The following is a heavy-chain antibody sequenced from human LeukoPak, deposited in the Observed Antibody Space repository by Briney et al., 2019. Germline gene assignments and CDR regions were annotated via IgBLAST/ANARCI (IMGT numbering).Heavy chain of an antibody. CDR2: IYYSGST. D-gene: IGHD3-22*01. CDR1: GGSISSYY. Sequence: SETLSLTCTVSGGSISSYYWSWIRQPPGKGLEWIGYIYYSGSTNYNPSLKSRVTISVDTSKNQFSLKLSSVTAADTAVYYCARHGRDYYDSSGYYTVGLFDYWGQGTLVTVSP. CDR3: ARHGRDYYDSSGYYTVGLFDY. V-gene: IGHV4-59*08. J-gene: IGHJ4*02.